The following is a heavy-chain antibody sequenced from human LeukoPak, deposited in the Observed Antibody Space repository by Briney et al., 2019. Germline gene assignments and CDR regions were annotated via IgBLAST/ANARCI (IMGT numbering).Heavy chain of an antibody. CDR1: GGSISSYY. D-gene: IGHD3-22*01. CDR2: IHYSGST. CDR3: ATQGYFDSGGYYYLAVDY. J-gene: IGHJ4*02. Sequence: SETLSLTCTVSGGSISSYYWSWIRQPPGKGLEWIGYIHYSGSTNYNPSLKSRVTISVDTSKNQFSLKLSSVTAADTAVYYCATQGYFDSGGYYYLAVDYWGQGTLVTVSS. V-gene: IGHV4-59*08.